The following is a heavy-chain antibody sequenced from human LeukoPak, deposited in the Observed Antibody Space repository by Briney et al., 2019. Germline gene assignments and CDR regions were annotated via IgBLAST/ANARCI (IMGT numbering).Heavy chain of an antibody. Sequence: GRSLRLSCVASGFXFSSYGIHWVRQAPGKGLEWVALIWYDGSNKFYADSVKGRFTISRDNSKHTLYLQMNSLRAEDTAVYYCAREYSAGWFDPWGQGTLVTVSS. V-gene: IGHV3-33*01. CDR1: GFXFSSYG. D-gene: IGHD6-13*01. CDR3: AREYSAGWFDP. CDR2: IWYDGSNK. J-gene: IGHJ5*02.